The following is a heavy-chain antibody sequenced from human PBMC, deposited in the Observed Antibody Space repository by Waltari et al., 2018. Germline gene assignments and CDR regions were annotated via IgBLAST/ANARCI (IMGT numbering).Heavy chain of an antibody. CDR3: ARYGEVPPNYFFDY. Sequence: QVQLHQWGAGQLKPSETLSLTCAVSGESFLGYFWSWFRQSPGKGLEWLGSIHYSGSTNYNPALASRLSLSVDTTKKQFSLRLTSVTAADAALYFCARYGEVPPNYFFDYWGRGTLVTVSS. CDR2: IHYSGST. D-gene: IGHD2-21*01. V-gene: IGHV4-34*01. CDR1: GESFLGYF. J-gene: IGHJ4*01.